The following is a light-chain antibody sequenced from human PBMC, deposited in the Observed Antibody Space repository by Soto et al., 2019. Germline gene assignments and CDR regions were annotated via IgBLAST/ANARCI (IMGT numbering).Light chain of an antibody. CDR1: QSISSW. CDR2: DAS. V-gene: IGKV1-5*01. CDR3: QQYNSYSGT. J-gene: IGKJ1*01. Sequence: DIQMTQSPSTLSASVGDRVTITCRASQSISSWFAWYQQKPGKAPKLLIYDASSLESGVPSRFSGSGSGTEFTLTISSLQPDDFATYYCQQYNSYSGTVGQGTKVEIK.